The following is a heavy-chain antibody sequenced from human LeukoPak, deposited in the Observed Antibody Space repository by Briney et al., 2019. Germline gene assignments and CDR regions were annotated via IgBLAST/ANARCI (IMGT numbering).Heavy chain of an antibody. CDR3: ARGGKQWRGGNYFDS. Sequence: ASVKVSCKASGYTFTDYAFHWVRQAPGQSLEWMGWITTGRGETRYSQEFQRRITFTRDTSAGTVYMDLSDLRSEDTAVYYCARGGKQWRGGNYFDSWGQGTLVAVSS. J-gene: IGHJ4*02. V-gene: IGHV1-3*03. CDR2: ITTGRGET. CDR1: GYTFTDYA. D-gene: IGHD6-19*01.